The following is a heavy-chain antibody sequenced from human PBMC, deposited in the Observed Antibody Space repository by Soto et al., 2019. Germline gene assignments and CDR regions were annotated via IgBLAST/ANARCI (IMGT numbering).Heavy chain of an antibody. CDR1: GFTFSSYS. V-gene: IGHV3-21*01. J-gene: IGHJ6*02. D-gene: IGHD3-3*01. Sequence: EVQLVESGGGLVKPGGSLRLSCAASGFTFSSYSFNWVRQAPGRGLEWVLSNSSSSTYIYYADSVRGRFTISRDNARNSLNLQMNSLRAEDTAVYYCARARLLEWIPPPYGMDVWGQGTTVTVSS. CDR2: NSSSSTYI. CDR3: ARARLLEWIPPPYGMDV.